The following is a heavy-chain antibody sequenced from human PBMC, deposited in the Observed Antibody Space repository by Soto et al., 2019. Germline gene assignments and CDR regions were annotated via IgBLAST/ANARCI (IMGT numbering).Heavy chain of an antibody. J-gene: IGHJ4*02. CDR2: ISSNNGDT. CDR1: GYTFTRSG. Sequence: GASVKVSCKASGYTFTRSGISWVRQAPGQGPEWMGWISSNNGDTNYAQTFQGRVTMTTDTSTSTAYMELSRLRSDDTAVYYCARGEGRPRWGSIHYWGQGTLVTVSS. D-gene: IGHD2-21*01. V-gene: IGHV1-18*01. CDR3: ARGEGRPRWGSIHY.